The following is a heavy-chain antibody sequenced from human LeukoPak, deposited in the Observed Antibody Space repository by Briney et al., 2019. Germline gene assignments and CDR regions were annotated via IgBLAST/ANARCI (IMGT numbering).Heavy chain of an antibody. Sequence: AGVNVSCKASGYTFTDYFVHWVRQAPGQGLEWMGGTNPMSGGANYAQNFQGRVNFTRATAITPPYLELRRLRCYDTAVYYCTRSLRTDILTTEYWGQGTLVTVSS. CDR2: TNPMSGGA. CDR1: GYTFTDYF. V-gene: IGHV1-2*02. CDR3: TRSLRTDILTTEY. J-gene: IGHJ4*02. D-gene: IGHD3-9*01.